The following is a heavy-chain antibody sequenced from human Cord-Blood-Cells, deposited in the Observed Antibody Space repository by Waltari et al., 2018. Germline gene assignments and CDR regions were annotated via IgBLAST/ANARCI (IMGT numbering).Heavy chain of an antibody. CDR1: GGPFSSYA. CDR2: IIPILGIA. CDR3: ARERGQEGYSYGHFDY. V-gene: IGHV1-69*04. Sequence: KASGGPFSSYAISWVRQAPGQGLEWMGRIIPILGIANYAQKFQGRVTITADKSTSTAYMELSSLRSEDTAVYYCARERGQEGYSYGHFDYWGQGTLVTVSS. J-gene: IGHJ4*02. D-gene: IGHD5-18*01.